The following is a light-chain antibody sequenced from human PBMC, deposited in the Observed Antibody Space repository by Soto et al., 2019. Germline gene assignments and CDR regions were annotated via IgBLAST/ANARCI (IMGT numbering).Light chain of an antibody. CDR2: AAS. V-gene: IGKV1-39*01. J-gene: IGKJ2*01. CDR1: QSVNRY. CDR3: QQTYRPSYT. Sequence: DIQMTQSTSSLSASIGDRVTITCRASQSVNRYLNWYQQQPGRAPKVLIYAASSLQSGVPSRFSGNGSGKEFTLTITSLQPEDFATYFCQQTYRPSYTFAQGTRLAIK.